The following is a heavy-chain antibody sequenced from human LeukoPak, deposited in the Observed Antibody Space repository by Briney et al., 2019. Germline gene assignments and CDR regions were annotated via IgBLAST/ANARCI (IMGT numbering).Heavy chain of an antibody. CDR2: IIPIFGTA. D-gene: IGHD3-22*01. J-gene: IGHJ4*02. Sequence: ASVKVSCKASGGTFSSYAISWVRQAPGQGLEWMGGIIPIFGTANYAQKFQGRVTITADESTSTAYMELSSLRSEDTAVYYCARGSAYYYDSSGYYLDYWGQGALVTVSS. CDR3: ARGSAYYYDSSGYYLDY. CDR1: GGTFSSYA. V-gene: IGHV1-69*13.